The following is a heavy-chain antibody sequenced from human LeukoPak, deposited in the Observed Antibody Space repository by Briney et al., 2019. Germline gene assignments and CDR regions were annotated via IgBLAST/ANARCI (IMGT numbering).Heavy chain of an antibody. J-gene: IGHJ5*02. CDR3: ARVLVYYDFWSGYYGERWFDP. CDR2: ISAYNGNT. V-gene: IGHV1-18*01. CDR1: GYTFTSYG. D-gene: IGHD3-3*01. Sequence: ASVKVSCKASGYTFTSYGISWVRQAPGQGLEWMGWISAYNGNTNYAQKLQGRVTMTTDTSTSTAHMELRSLRSDDTAVYYCARVLVYYDFWSGYYGERWFDPWGQGTLVTVSS.